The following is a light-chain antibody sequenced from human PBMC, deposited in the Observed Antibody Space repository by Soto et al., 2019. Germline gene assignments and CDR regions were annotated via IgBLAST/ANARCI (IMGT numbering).Light chain of an antibody. J-gene: IGKJ1*01. CDR3: QQSYSTPWT. Sequence: DIQMTHSPSSLSASLGYRVTITCRASQSISSYLNWYQQKPGKAPKLLIYAASSLQSGVPSRFSGSGSGTDSTLTISSLQPEDFATYYCQQSYSTPWTFGQGTKVDIK. CDR2: AAS. V-gene: IGKV1-39*01. CDR1: QSISSY.